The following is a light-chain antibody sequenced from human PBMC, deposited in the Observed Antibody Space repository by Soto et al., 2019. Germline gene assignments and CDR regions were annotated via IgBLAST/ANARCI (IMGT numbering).Light chain of an antibody. CDR1: ISNIGSNY. V-gene: IGLV1-47*02. CDR3: AAYTGNWNGPV. J-gene: IGLJ2*01. CDR2: SNN. Sequence: QSVLTQPPSASGTPGQRVTLSCSGGISNIGSNYVYWYQQLPGTAPKLLIYSNNQRPSGVPERFSGSKSGTSASLTISGLRPEDEAQYYCAAYTGNWNGPVFGGRTKLTVL.